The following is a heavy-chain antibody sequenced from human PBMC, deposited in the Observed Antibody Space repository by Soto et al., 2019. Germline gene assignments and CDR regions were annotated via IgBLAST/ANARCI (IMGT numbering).Heavy chain of an antibody. Sequence: SETLSLTCTVSGGSISSYYWSWIRQPPGKGLEWIGYIYYSGSTNYNPSLKSRVTISVDTSKNQFSLKLSSVTAADTAVYYCARGTTVTVDYWGRGTLVTVSS. V-gene: IGHV4-59*12. CDR2: IYYSGST. J-gene: IGHJ4*01. D-gene: IGHD4-17*01. CDR3: ARGTTVTVDY. CDR1: GGSISSYY.